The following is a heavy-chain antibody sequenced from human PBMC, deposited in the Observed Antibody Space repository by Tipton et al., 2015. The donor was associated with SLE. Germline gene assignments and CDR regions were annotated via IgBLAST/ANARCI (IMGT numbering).Heavy chain of an antibody. CDR3: ARGDYGDYVPFDY. Sequence: QSGAEVKKPGASMKVSCKASGYALTGYFMHWVRQAPGQGLEWMGRINPNIGGINYAQMFRGRVTMTRDTSINTAYLELSSLKSDDTAVYYCARGDYGDYVPFDYWGQGTLVTVSS. D-gene: IGHD4-17*01. CDR1: GYALTGYF. J-gene: IGHJ4*02. CDR2: INPNIGGI. V-gene: IGHV1-2*06.